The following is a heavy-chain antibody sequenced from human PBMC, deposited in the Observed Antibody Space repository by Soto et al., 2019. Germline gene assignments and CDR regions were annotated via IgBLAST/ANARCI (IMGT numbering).Heavy chain of an antibody. CDR3: AIKLYCSGGSCYPTNNWFDP. D-gene: IGHD2-15*01. CDR1: GGSVSSGSYY. CDR2: IYYSGST. V-gene: IGHV4-61*01. J-gene: IGHJ5*02. Sequence: SETLSITCTVSGGSVSSGSYYWSWIRQPQGKRLERIGYIYYSGSTNYNNSLKNRVTISVDTSKNQFSLKLSSVTAADTAVYYCAIKLYCSGGSCYPTNNWFDPWGQGTLVTVSS.